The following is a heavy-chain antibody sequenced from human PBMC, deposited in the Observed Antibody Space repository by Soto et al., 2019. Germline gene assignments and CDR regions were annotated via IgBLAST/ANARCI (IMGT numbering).Heavy chain of an antibody. CDR2: IIPIFGTA. CDR1: GGTFSSYA. CDR3: ARGSYDSSGSNWFDP. D-gene: IGHD3-22*01. J-gene: IGHJ5*02. V-gene: IGHV1-69*13. Sequence: SVKVSCKASGGTFSSYAISWVRQAPGQGLEWMGGIIPIFGTANYAQKFQGRVTITADESASTAYMELSSLRSEDTAVYYCARGSYDSSGSNWFDPWGQGTLVTVSS.